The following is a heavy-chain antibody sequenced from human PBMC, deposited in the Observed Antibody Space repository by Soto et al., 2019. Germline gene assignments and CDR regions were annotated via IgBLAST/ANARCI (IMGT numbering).Heavy chain of an antibody. CDR2: VHVDGVST. J-gene: IGHJ6*02. D-gene: IGHD3-22*01. CDR3: PRDYYERGPGYYRDVGMDV. Sequence: EVQLVESGGGFVQPGGSLRLSCAASGFNFSAFLMPWVRQAPGKGPGWVSSVHVDGVSTSYADSVRGRFTISRDNAKKTLYMQMERLRVEDTAIYYCPRDYYERGPGYYRDVGMDVWGQGTTVTVS. V-gene: IGHV3-74*01. CDR1: GFNFSAFL.